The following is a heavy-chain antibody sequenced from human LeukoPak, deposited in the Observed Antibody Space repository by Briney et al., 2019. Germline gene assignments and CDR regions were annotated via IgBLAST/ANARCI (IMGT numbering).Heavy chain of an antibody. CDR2: IYTSGST. J-gene: IGHJ5*02. CDR1: GGSISSGSYY. V-gene: IGHV4-61*02. CDR3: ARVSSSWFNWFDP. Sequence: SQTPSLTCTVSGGSISSGSYYWSWIRQPAGKGLEWIGRIYTSGSTNYNPSLKSRVTISVDTSKNQFSLKLSSVTAADTAVYYCARVSSSWFNWFDPWGQGTLVTVSS. D-gene: IGHD6-13*01.